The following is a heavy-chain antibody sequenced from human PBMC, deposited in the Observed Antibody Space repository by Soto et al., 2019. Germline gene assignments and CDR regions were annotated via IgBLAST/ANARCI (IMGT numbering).Heavy chain of an antibody. Sequence: PGGSLRLSCAASGFTVSSNYMSWVRQAPGKGLEWVSVIYSGGSTYYADSVKGRFTISRDNSKNTLYLQMNSLRAEDTAVYYCARATAGPYNWFDPWGQGTLVTVSS. J-gene: IGHJ5*02. CDR1: GFTVSSNY. CDR2: IYSGGST. V-gene: IGHV3-53*01. CDR3: ARATAGPYNWFDP. D-gene: IGHD6-19*01.